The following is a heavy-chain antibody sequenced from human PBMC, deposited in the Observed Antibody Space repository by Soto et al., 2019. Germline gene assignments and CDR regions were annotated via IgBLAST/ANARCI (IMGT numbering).Heavy chain of an antibody. CDR3: ARENCGGGDCSTIDY. D-gene: IGHD2-21*02. CDR2: IYNNGYT. J-gene: IGHJ4*02. V-gene: IGHV4-30-4*01. Sequence: QVQLQESGPGLVKPSETLSLTCSVSSDSISVGEYYWSWIRQPPGKGLEWIGYIYNNGYTDYNPSLQSRVSMSVDTSKNQFFLKLNSVTAADTAVYYCARENCGGGDCSTIDYWRQGTLVTVSS. CDR1: SDSISVGEYY.